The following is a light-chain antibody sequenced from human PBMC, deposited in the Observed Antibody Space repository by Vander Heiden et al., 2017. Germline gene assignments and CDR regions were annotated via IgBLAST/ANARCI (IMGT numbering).Light chain of an antibody. CDR2: DIS. CDR1: QSVGNW. CDR3: QQRTNPYT. V-gene: IGKV3-11*01. J-gene: IGKJ2*01. Sequence: EIVLTQSPATLSLSPGERATLSCRASQSVGNWLAWFQQKRGQAPRLLIYDISNRATGIPARFSGSGSGTDFTLTISSLEPKDFAVYYCQQRTNPYTFGQGTRLEIK.